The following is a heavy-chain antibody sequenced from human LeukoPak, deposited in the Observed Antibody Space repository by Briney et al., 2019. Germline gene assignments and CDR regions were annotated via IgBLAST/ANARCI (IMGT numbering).Heavy chain of an antibody. CDR2: INHSGST. J-gene: IGHJ4*02. V-gene: IGHV4-34*01. CDR1: GGSFSGYY. CDR3: ARGGTQSIIAVVPAGLNFDY. D-gene: IGHD2-2*01. Sequence: SETLSLTCAVYGGSFSGYYWSWIRQPPGKGLEWIGEINHSGSTNYNPSLKSRVTISVDTSKNQFSLKLSSVTAAGTAVYYCARGGTQSIIAVVPAGLNFDYWGQGTLVTVSS.